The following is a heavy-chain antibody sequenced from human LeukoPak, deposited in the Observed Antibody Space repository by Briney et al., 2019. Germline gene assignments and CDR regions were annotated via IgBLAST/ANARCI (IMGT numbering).Heavy chain of an antibody. CDR2: IYYSGST. V-gene: IGHV4-59*08. CDR3: ASSPANYLGYCSSTSCYSFDY. CDR1: GFTVSSNY. J-gene: IGHJ4*02. Sequence: GSLRLSCAASGFTVSSNYMSWVRQAPGKGLEWIGYIYYSGSTNYNPSLKSRVTISVDTSKNQFSLKLSSVTAADTAVYYCASSPANYLGYCSSTSCYSFDYWGQGTLVTVSS. D-gene: IGHD2-2*01.